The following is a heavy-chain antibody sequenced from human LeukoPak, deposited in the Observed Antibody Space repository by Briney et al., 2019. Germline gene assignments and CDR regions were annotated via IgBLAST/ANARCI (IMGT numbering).Heavy chain of an antibody. CDR2: FDPEDGET. V-gene: IGHV1-24*01. J-gene: IGHJ5*02. Sequence: ASVKVSCNVSGYTLTELSMHWVRQAPGKGLEWMGGFDPEDGETIYAQKFQGRVTMTEDTSTDTAYMELSSLRSEDTAVYYCATAHYYYDSSGYYNWFDPWGQGTLVTVSS. CDR1: GYTLTELS. D-gene: IGHD3-22*01. CDR3: ATAHYYYDSSGYYNWFDP.